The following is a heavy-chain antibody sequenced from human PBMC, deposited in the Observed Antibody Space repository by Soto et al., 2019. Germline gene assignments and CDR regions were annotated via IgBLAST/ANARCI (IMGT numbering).Heavy chain of an antibody. Sequence: SETLSLTCSVSGGSVSSGVYYWSWIRQPPGKGLELIGYISNSGSTNYNPSLTSRVAISLDRSRNQFSLKLTSVTAADTAVYYCARLRITHSGVVTGQYFDYWGRGTLVTVSS. CDR2: ISNSGST. J-gene: IGHJ4*02. CDR3: ARLRITHSGVVTGQYFDY. V-gene: IGHV4-61*08. D-gene: IGHD3-3*01. CDR1: GGSVSSGVYY.